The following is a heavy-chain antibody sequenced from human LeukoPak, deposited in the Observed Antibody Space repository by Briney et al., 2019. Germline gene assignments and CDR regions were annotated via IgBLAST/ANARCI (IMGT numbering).Heavy chain of an antibody. J-gene: IGHJ4*02. V-gene: IGHV1-2*04. CDR1: GYTFTGYY. Sequence: ASVKVSCKASGYTFTGYYMHWVRQAPGQGLEWMGWINPSSGGTNYAQKFQGWVTMTRDTSISTAYMELSRLRSDDTAVYYCARDDGSGTSGFDYWGQGTLVTVSS. CDR2: INPSSGGT. CDR3: ARDDGSGTSGFDY. D-gene: IGHD3-10*01.